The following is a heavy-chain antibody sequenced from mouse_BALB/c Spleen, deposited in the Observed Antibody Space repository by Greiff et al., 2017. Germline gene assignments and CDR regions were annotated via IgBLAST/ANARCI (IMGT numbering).Heavy chain of an antibody. CDR2: IDTSDSYT. Sequence: QVQLQQPGAELVMPGASVKMSCKASGYTFTDYWMHWVKQRPGQGLEWIGAIDTSDSYTSYNQKFKGKATLTVDESSSTAYMQLSSLTSEDSAVYYCARPPYGNYEAWFAYWGQGTLVTVSA. CDR3: ARPPYGNYEAWFAY. J-gene: IGHJ3*01. D-gene: IGHD2-1*01. V-gene: IGHV1-69*01. CDR1: GYTFTDYW.